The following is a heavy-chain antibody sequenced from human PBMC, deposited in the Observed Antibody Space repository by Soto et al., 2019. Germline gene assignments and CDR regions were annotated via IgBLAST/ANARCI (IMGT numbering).Heavy chain of an antibody. V-gene: IGHV3-53*01. D-gene: IGHD4-4*01. CDR2: IYSAGST. Sequence: GGSLRLSCVASGLTVSSSYMSWVRQAPGKGLQWVSVIYSAGSTYYANSVKGRFTISRDISTNMVYLQMSSLTDEDTAVYYSALAPEPDYTSAIFFDTCGRGGLVTV. CDR1: GLTVSSSY. CDR3: ALAPEPDYTSAIFFDT. J-gene: IGHJ4*02.